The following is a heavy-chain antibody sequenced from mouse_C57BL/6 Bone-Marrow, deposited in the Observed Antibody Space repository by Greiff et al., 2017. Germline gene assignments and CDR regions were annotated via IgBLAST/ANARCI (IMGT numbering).Heavy chain of an antibody. CDR2: INPNNGGT. CDR1: GYTFTDYN. V-gene: IGHV1-22*01. CDR3: ARCLITTRDFDY. J-gene: IGHJ2*01. D-gene: IGHD1-1*01. Sequence: EVQLQQSGPELVKPGASVKMSCKASGYTFTDYNMHWVKQSHGKSLEWIGYINPNNGGTSYNQKFKGKATLTVNKSSSTAYMELRSLTSEDSAVYYCARCLITTRDFDYWGQGTTLTVSS.